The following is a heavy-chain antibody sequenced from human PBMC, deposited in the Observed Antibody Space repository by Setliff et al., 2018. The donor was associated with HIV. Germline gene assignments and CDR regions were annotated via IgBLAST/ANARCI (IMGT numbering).Heavy chain of an antibody. Sequence: SGPTLVNPTQTLTLTCSFSGFSLTTSGMCVSWIRQPPGKALEWLARVDWGDNRFYNSSLRTRLTISKDTSKNQVVLTMTNMDPVDTATYYCARTGAVTGRKPSLLLGHFDYWGQGALVTVSS. CDR1: GFSLTTSGMC. D-gene: IGHD6-19*01. J-gene: IGHJ4*02. V-gene: IGHV2-70*17. CDR2: VDWGDNR. CDR3: ARTGAVTGRKPSLLLGHFDY.